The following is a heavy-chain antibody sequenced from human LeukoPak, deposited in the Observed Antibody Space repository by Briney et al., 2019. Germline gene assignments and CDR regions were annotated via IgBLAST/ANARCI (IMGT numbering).Heavy chain of an antibody. CDR3: ARDRPSGWYLQYYFNY. Sequence: GSLRLSCVVSGFTFSNYWMSWVRQAPGKGLEWVANIKPDGSEKNYVDSVKGRFTVSRDNAKSSLYLQMNSLRAEDTAVYYCARDRPSGWYLQYYFNYWGQGNLVTVSP. J-gene: IGHJ4*02. CDR1: GFTFSNYW. V-gene: IGHV3-7*04. D-gene: IGHD6-19*01. CDR2: IKPDGSEK.